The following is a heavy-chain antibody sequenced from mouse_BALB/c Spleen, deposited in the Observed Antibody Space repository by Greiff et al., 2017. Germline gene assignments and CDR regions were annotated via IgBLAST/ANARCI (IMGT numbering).Heavy chain of an antibody. CDR2: ISYSGST. CDR3: ARYFMITAYFDY. V-gene: IGHV3-2*02. J-gene: IGHJ2*01. CDR1: GYSITSDYA. D-gene: IGHD2-4*01. Sequence: EVKLQESGPGLVKPSQSLSLTCTVTGYSITSDYAWNWIRQFPGNKLEWMGYISYSGSTSYNPSLKSRISITRDTSKNQFFLQLNSVTTEDTATYYCARYFMITAYFDYWGQGTTLTVSS.